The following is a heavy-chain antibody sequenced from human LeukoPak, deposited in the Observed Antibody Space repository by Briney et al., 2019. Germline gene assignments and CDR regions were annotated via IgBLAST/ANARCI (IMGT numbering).Heavy chain of an antibody. D-gene: IGHD3-22*01. CDR3: AKSITMIVVDPLAPFDH. V-gene: IGHV4-39*07. CDR2: IYYSGST. Sequence: SETLSLTCTVSGGSISSSSYYWGWIRQPPGKGLEWIGSIYYSGSTYYNPSLKSRVTISVDPSKNQFSLQLSSVTAADTAVYYCAKSITMIVVDPLAPFDHWGQGTLVTVSS. CDR1: GGSISSSSYY. J-gene: IGHJ4*02.